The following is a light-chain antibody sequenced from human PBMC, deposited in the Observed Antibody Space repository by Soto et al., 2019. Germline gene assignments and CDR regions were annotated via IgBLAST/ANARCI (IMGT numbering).Light chain of an antibody. V-gene: IGKV4-1*01. CDR1: QSVLYNSNNKNY. CDR2: WAS. Sequence: DIVMTQSPDSLAVSLGERATINCKSSQSVLYNSNNKNYLSWYQQKPGQPPKLLIYWASTRESGVPDRFSGSGSGTDFTLSISSLQAEDVAVYYCQQYYTSPLAFGHGTKVEI. J-gene: IGKJ1*01. CDR3: QQYYTSPLA.